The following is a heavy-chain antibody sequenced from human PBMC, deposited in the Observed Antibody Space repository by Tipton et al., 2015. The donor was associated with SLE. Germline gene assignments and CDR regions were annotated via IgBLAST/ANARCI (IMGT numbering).Heavy chain of an antibody. D-gene: IGHD2-21*01. J-gene: IGHJ4*02. V-gene: IGHV3-23*03. CDR2: IYSGGST. CDR3: AKNAEKHCGGDCSPFDY. Sequence: SLRLSCAASGLTLSSYAMTWVRQAPGKGLEWVSIIYSGGSTYYADSVKGRFTVSRGTSKNTLYLQMSSLRPEDTAVYYCAKNAEKHCGGDCSPFDYWGQVTLVTVSS. CDR1: GLTLSSYA.